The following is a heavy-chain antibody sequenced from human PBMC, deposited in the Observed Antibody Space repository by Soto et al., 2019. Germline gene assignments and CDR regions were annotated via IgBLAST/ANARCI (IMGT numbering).Heavy chain of an antibody. CDR3: ARHGYYGSGSYHWFDP. CDR2: IYYSGST. V-gene: IGHV4-59*08. Sequence: QVQLQESGPGLVKPSETLSLTCTVSGGSISSYYWSWIRQPPGKGLEWIGYIYYSGSTNYNPSLTSRVTISVDTSKTPFAPKLSSVTAADTAVYYCARHGYYGSGSYHWFDPWGQGTLVTVSS. CDR1: GGSISSYY. J-gene: IGHJ5*02. D-gene: IGHD3-10*01.